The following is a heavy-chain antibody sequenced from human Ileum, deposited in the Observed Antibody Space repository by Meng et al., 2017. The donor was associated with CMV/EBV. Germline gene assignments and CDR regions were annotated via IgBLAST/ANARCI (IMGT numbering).Heavy chain of an antibody. D-gene: IGHD3-16*01. CDR3: AHRRGTRNCDY. CDR2: IYWDDDE. Sequence: HIILKADGPTLLKSNQTLSLTCSFSGFSLTSTGVAVGLIRQPPGKGLEWLAFIYWDDDELYSPSLKTRLTITKDTSKNQVVLTMTNMDPVDTATYYCAHRRGTRNCDYWGQGTLVTVSS. CDR1: GFSLTSTGVA. V-gene: IGHV2-5*02. J-gene: IGHJ4*02.